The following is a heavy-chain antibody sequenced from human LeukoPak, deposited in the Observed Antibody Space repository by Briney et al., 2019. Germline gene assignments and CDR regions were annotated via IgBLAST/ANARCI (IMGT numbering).Heavy chain of an antibody. CDR1: GGSISSSSYY. J-gene: IGHJ4*02. CDR2: IYYSGST. CDR3: ASNKGQWLFSD. V-gene: IGHV4-61*05. D-gene: IGHD6-19*01. Sequence: PSETLSLTCTVSGGSISSSSYYWGWIRQPPGKGLEWIANIYYSGSTNYNPSLKSRVTISVDTPKNQFSLRLSSVTAADTAVYYCASNKGQWLFSDWGQGTLVTVSS.